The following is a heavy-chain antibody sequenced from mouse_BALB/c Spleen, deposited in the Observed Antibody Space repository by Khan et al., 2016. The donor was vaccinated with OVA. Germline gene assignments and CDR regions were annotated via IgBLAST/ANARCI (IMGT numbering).Heavy chain of an antibody. CDR3: ARRNYFGYTFAY. J-gene: IGHJ3*01. V-gene: IGHV1-77*01. CDR1: GYIFTDYY. D-gene: IGHD1-2*01. Sequence: QVQLQQSGAELARPGASVKLSCKASGYIFTDYYINWVKQRTGQGLEWIGEISPGSGDTYYNERFKGKATLTEDKSSSTAYMQLSSLTSEASAVYFCARRNYFGYTFAYWGQGTLVTVSA. CDR2: ISPGSGDT.